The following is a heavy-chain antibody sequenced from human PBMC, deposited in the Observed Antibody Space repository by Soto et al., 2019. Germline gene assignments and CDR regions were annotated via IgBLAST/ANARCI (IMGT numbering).Heavy chain of an antibody. Sequence: SETLSLTCTVSDGSISSGGYYWSWLRQHPGKGLEWIGYISDSGRTYYNPSLKSRVTISEDTSKNQFSLKLRFVTAADTAVYYCARNDSGSKNFGYWGQGTLVTVSS. J-gene: IGHJ4*02. V-gene: IGHV4-31*03. CDR3: ARNDSGSKNFGY. D-gene: IGHD3-10*01. CDR2: ISDSGRT. CDR1: DGSISSGGYY.